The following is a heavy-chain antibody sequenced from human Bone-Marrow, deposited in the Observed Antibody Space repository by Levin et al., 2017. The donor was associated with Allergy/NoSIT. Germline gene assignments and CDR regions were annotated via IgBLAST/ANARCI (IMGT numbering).Heavy chain of an antibody. V-gene: IGHV2-70*01. CDR2: IDWDDDK. CDR3: ARIGCGGSSWYWGWFDS. CDR1: GFSLNDSGMC. D-gene: IGHD6-13*01. Sequence: SGPTLVKPTQTLTLTCALSGFSLNDSGMCVNWLRQPPGKALEWLALIDWDDDKYYSTSLKTRLTISKDTSRNQVVLTMTNMDPMDTATYYCARIGCGGSSWYWGWFDSWGQGTLVTVSS. J-gene: IGHJ5*01.